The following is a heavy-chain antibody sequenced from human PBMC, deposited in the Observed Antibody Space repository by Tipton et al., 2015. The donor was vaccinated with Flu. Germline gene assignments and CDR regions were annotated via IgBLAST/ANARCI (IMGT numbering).Heavy chain of an antibody. D-gene: IGHD3-22*01. CDR3: ARDRTYYYDSSGYSLLHYYYMDV. CDR2: INPNSGGT. V-gene: IGHV1-2*04. Sequence: QLVQSGAEVKKPGASVKVSCKASGYTFTGYYMHWVRQAPGQGLEWMGWINPNSGGTNYAQKFQGWVTMTRDTSISTAYMELSRLRSDDTAVYYCARDRTYYYDSSGYSLLHYYYMDVWGKGTTVTVSS. J-gene: IGHJ6*03. CDR1: GYTFTGYY.